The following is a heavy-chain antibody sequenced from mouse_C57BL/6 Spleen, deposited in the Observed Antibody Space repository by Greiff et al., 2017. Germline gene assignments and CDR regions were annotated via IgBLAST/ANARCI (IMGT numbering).Heavy chain of an antibody. D-gene: IGHD1-1*01. V-gene: IGHV3-6*01. CDR1: GYSITSGYY. CDR2: ISYDGSN. Sequence: VQLQQSGPGLVKPSQSLSLTCPVTGYSITSGYYWNWIRQFPGNKLEWMGYISYDGSNNYNPSLKNRISITRDTSKNQFFLKLNSVTTEDTATYYCARDYYGSSHAMDYWGQGTSVTVSS. CDR3: ARDYYGSSHAMDY. J-gene: IGHJ4*01.